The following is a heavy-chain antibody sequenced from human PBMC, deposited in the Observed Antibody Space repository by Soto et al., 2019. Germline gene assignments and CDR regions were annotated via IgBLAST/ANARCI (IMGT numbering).Heavy chain of an antibody. V-gene: IGHV4-59*01. D-gene: IGHD3-10*01. CDR2: IYYSGST. CDR1: GGSISSYY. J-gene: IGHJ6*02. CDR3: ARDRGSGSYYRGGMAV. Sequence: PSETLSLTCTVSGGSISSYYWSWIRQPPGKGLEWIGYIYYSGSTNYNPSLKSRVTISVDTSKNQFSLKLSSVTAADSAVYYCARDRGSGSYYRGGMAVWGQGTTVTVAS.